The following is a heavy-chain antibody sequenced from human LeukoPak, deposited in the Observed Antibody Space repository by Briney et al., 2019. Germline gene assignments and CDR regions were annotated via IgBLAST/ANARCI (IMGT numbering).Heavy chain of an antibody. Sequence: SETLSLTCAVSGGSFSGYYWTWIRQPPGKGLEWIGEINHSGSTNYNPSLKSRVTISVDTSKNQFSLKLSSVTAADTAVYYCARGRWVPVSFDYWGQGTLVTVSS. D-gene: IGHD1-26*01. CDR2: INHSGST. J-gene: IGHJ4*02. CDR1: GGSFSGYY. V-gene: IGHV4-34*01. CDR3: ARGRWVPVSFDY.